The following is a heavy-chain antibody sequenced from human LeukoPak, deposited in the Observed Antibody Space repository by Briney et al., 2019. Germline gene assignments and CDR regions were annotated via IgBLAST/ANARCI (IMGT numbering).Heavy chain of an antibody. V-gene: IGHV3-23*01. Sequence: PRGSLRLSCAASGFTFSSYGMHWVRQAPGKGLEWGSAISGSGGSTYYAHSVKGRFTLSRDNSKNTLYPQINSLRAEDTAVYYCANRALNYYGSGSYWLTFDRWGQGTLVTVSS. CDR1: GFTFSSYG. CDR3: ANRALNYYGSGSYWLTFDR. D-gene: IGHD3-10*01. CDR2: ISGSGGST. J-gene: IGHJ5*02.